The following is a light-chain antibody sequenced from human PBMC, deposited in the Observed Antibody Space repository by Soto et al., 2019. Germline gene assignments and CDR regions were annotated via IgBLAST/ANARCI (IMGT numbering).Light chain of an antibody. J-gene: IGKJ2*01. CDR3: QQYGDSRT. CDR2: GAS. Sequence: EIVLTQSPGTLSLSPGERATLSCRASQSVSSTYLAWYQQKPGQAPRLLIYGASSRATGIPGRFSGSASGTDFTLTINRLEPEDFAIYYCQQYGDSRTFGQGTKVDIK. V-gene: IGKV3-20*01. CDR1: QSVSSTY.